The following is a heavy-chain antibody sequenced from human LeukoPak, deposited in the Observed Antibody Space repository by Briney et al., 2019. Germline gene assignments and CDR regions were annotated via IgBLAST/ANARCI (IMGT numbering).Heavy chain of an antibody. D-gene: IGHD3-3*01. CDR2: INPKSGGT. CDR1: GYTFTYYY. J-gene: IGHJ1*01. CDR3: ARGSYDFWSGSTPLGGEYLHH. Sequence: ASVKVSCKASGYTFTYYYMHWVRQAPGQGLEWMGWINPKSGGTQYAQNFEGRVTMTRDTSISTGHMELSSLRTDDTAVYHCARGSYDFWSGSTPLGGEYLHHWGQGTLVTVSS. V-gene: IGHV1-2*02.